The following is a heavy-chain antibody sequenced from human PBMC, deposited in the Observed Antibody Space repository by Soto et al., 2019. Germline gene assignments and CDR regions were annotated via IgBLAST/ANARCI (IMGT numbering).Heavy chain of an antibody. CDR3: ARGDDSNYAFHH. CDR1: GGSISGSPYY. D-gene: IGHD1-7*01. CDR2: IYYSGTT. Sequence: SETLSLTCSVSGGSISGSPYYWGWIRQPPGKGLEWLGTIYYSGTTSYNPSLKSRVIISVDTSNNQLFLKLRSVTAADTAVYYCARGDDSNYAFHHWGQGTLVTVSS. J-gene: IGHJ1*01. V-gene: IGHV4-39*01.